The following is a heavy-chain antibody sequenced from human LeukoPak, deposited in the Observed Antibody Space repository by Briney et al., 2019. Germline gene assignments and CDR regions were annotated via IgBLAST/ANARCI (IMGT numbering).Heavy chain of an antibody. J-gene: IGHJ4*02. V-gene: IGHV4-39*01. CDR3: ARHFLAARTFDY. D-gene: IGHD6-6*01. CDR1: GGSISSSTYY. Sequence: SETLSLTCTVSGGSISSSTYYWGWIRQPPGKGLEWIGSFYYSGSTYYNPSLKSRVTISVDTSKNQFSLRLSSVTAADTAVYYCARHFLAARTFDYWGQGTLVTVSS. CDR2: FYYSGST.